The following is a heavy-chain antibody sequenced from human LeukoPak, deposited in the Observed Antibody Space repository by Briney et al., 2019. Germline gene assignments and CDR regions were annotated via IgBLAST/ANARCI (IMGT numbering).Heavy chain of an antibody. Sequence: KPSETLSLTCTVSGGSISSSSYYWGWIRQPPGKGLEWIGSIYYSGSTYYNPSLKSRVTISVDTSKNQFSLKLSSVTAADTAVYYCARGCGDKGYVWGSYGFTCFDYWGQGTLVTVSS. D-gene: IGHD3-16*01. J-gene: IGHJ4*02. CDR3: ARGCGDKGYVWGSYGFTCFDY. V-gene: IGHV4-39*07. CDR1: GGSISSSSYY. CDR2: IYYSGST.